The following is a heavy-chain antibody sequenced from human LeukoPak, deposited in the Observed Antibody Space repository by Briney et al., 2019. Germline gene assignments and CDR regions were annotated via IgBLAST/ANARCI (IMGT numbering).Heavy chain of an antibody. Sequence: GGSLRLSCAASGFTFDDYAMHWVRQAPGKGLEWVSGISWNSGSIGYADSVKGRFTISRDNAKNSLYLQMNSLRAEDTALYYCAKASTYSSSGGQIDYWGQGTLVTVSS. CDR2: ISWNSGSI. CDR3: AKASTYSSSGGQIDY. D-gene: IGHD6-6*01. J-gene: IGHJ4*02. V-gene: IGHV3-9*01. CDR1: GFTFDDYA.